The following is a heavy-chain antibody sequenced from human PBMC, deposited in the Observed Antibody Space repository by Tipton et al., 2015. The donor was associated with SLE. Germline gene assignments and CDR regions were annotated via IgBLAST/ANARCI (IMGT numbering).Heavy chain of an antibody. V-gene: IGHV3-48*03. J-gene: IGHJ2*01. D-gene: IGHD5-12*01. CDR1: GFTFSRYD. CDR2: ISSGGNTI. CDR3: ARDSGYDPYWYFDI. Sequence: SLRLSCAASGFTFSRYDMNWVRQAPGKGLEWVSYISSGGNTIYYADSVKGRFTISRDNAKNSLYLQMNSLRVGDTALYYCARDSGYDPYWYFDIWGRGTLVTVSS.